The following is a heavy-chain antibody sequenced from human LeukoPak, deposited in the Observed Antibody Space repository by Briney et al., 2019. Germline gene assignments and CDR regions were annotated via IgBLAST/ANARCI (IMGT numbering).Heavy chain of an antibody. J-gene: IGHJ4*02. V-gene: IGHV3-48*01. CDR1: GFAFNTYS. Sequence: GGSLRLSCAASGFAFNTYSMNWVRQAPGKGLEWISFISGSSTTILYADSMKGRFTISRDNAKNSVYLQMNSLRAEDTAVYYCARDRGYYFDYWGQGTLVIVSS. CDR3: ARDRGYYFDY. D-gene: IGHD3-10*01. CDR2: ISGSSTTI.